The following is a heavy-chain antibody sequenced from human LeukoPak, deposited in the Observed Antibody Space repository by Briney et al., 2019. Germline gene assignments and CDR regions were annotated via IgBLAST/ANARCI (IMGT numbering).Heavy chain of an antibody. D-gene: IGHD3-22*01. CDR3: AKDQGGAYYYDSSAYSY. J-gene: IGHJ4*02. Sequence: PGGSLRLSCAASGFTVGDDYISWFRQAPGKGLEWVSAISGNGGSTYYADSVKGRFTISRDNSMNTLYLQMNSLRAEDTAVYYCAKDQGGAYYYDSSAYSYWGQGTLVTVSS. CDR1: GFTVGDDY. CDR2: ISGNGGST. V-gene: IGHV3-23*01.